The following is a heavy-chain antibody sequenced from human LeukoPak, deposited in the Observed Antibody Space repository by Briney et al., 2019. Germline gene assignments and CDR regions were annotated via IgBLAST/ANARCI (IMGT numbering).Heavy chain of an antibody. CDR1: GGSISSGSYC. CDR3: AREPAHYDYVWGSYRSTQPLDY. V-gene: IGHV4-61*02. CDR2: IYTSGST. D-gene: IGHD3-16*02. J-gene: IGHJ4*02. Sequence: SQTLSLTCTVSGGSISSGSYCWSWIRQPAGKGLEWIGRIYTSGSTNYNPSLKSRVTISVDTSKNQFSLKLSSVTAADTAVYYCAREPAHYDYVWGSYRSTQPLDYWGQGTLVTVSS.